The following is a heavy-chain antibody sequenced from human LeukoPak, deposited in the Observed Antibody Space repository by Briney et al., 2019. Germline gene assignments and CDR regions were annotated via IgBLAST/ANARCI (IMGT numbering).Heavy chain of an antibody. CDR2: INTNTGNP. Sequence: ASVKVSCKASGGTFSRYAVSWARQAPGRWLEWMGWINTNTGNPTYAQGFTGRFVFSLDTSVSTAYLHISSLEAEDTAIYYCATDLKKGDSGCFDYWGQGTLVTVSS. V-gene: IGHV7-4-1*02. D-gene: IGHD6-19*01. J-gene: IGHJ4*02. CDR3: ATDLKKGDSGCFDY. CDR1: GGTFSRYA.